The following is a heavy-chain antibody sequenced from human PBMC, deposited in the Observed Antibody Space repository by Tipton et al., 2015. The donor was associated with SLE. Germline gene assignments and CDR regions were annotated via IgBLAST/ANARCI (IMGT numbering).Heavy chain of an antibody. D-gene: IGHD3-16*01. J-gene: IGHJ2*01. V-gene: IGHV4-30-2*05. CDR2: IFHSGIT. Sequence: TLSLTCAVSGASIGSGGYSWNWIRQPPGKGLQWIGYIFHSGITYYNPSLQSRLTMSVDTSRNQFSLKLTSVTAADTAVYFCARQRGYYDGTPFPLWNFDLWGRGTQVTVSS. CDR3: ARQRGYYDGTPFPLWNFDL. CDR1: GASIGSGGYS.